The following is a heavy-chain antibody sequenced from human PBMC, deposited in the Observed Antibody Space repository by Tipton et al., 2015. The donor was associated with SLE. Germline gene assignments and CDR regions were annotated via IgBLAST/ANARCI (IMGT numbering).Heavy chain of an antibody. D-gene: IGHD3-10*01. V-gene: IGHV4-59*01. CDR2: IYYSGTT. Sequence: TLSLTCTVSGGSIRTYYWNWIRQPPGKGLEWIGFIYYSGTTNRNPSLKSRVTLLVDISKNQFSLNLRSVTAADTAVYYCARELVVVRGLSRRDAFDIWGQGAMVTVSS. CDR1: GGSIRTYY. J-gene: IGHJ3*02. CDR3: ARELVVVRGLSRRDAFDI.